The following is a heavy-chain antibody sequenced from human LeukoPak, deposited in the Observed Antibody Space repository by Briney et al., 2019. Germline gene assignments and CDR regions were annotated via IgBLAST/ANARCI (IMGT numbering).Heavy chain of an antibody. CDR3: ARKVSRGYSGYDFRGYYYYYYMDV. CDR2: ISAYNGNT. V-gene: IGHV1-18*01. Sequence: GASVKVSCKASGYTFTSYGISWVRQAPGQGLEWMGWISAYNGNTNYAQKLQGRVTMTTDTSTSTAYMELRSLRSDDTAVYYCARKVSRGYSGYDFRGYYYYYYMDVWGKGTTVTASS. D-gene: IGHD5-12*01. CDR1: GYTFTSYG. J-gene: IGHJ6*03.